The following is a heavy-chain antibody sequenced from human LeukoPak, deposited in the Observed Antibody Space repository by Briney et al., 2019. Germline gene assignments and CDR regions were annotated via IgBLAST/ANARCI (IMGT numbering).Heavy chain of an antibody. J-gene: IGHJ6*03. CDR1: GDSVSSNSAA. V-gene: IGHV6-1*01. CDR3: ASSWGSAAYYYYYYMDV. D-gene: IGHD6-13*01. CDR2: TYYRSKWYN. Sequence: SQTLSLTCAISGDSVSSNSAAWNWIRQSPSRGLEWLGRTYYRSKWYNDYAVSVKSRITINPDTSKNQFSLQLNSVTPEDTAVYYCASSWGSAAYYYYYYMDVWGKGTTVTVSS.